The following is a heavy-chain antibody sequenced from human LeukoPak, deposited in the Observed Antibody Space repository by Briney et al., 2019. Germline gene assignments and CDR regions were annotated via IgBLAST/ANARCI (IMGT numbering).Heavy chain of an antibody. V-gene: IGHV4-59*13. D-gene: IGHD1-26*01. CDR1: GGSISSYY. Sequence: SETLSLTFSVSGGSISSYYWSWIRQPPGKVLEWIGYIYYSGSTNYNPSLKSRVTISVDTSKNQFSLKVSAVTAADTDVYYCARNGGSYERWCDPWGQGTLVTVSS. CDR2: IYYSGST. J-gene: IGHJ5*02. CDR3: ARNGGSYERWCDP.